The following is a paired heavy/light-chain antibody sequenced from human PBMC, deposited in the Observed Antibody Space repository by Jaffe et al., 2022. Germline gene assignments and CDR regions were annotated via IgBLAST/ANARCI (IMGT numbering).Light chain of an antibody. CDR2: DDS. CDR1: NIGSKS. V-gene: IGLV3-21*02. Sequence: SYVLTQPPSVSVAPGQTARITCGGNNIGSKSVHWYQQKPGQAPVLVVYDDSDRPSGIPERFSGSNSGNTATLTISRVEAGDEADYYCQVWDSSSDHYVFGTGTKVTVL. CDR3: QVWDSSSDHYV. J-gene: IGLJ1*01.
Heavy chain of an antibody. Sequence: QVQLVQSGAEVKKPGASVKVSCKASGYTFTGYYMHWVRQAPGQGLEWMGRINPNSGGTNYAQKFQGRVTMTRDTSISTAYMELSRLRSDDTAVYYCARARGPTDIVVVVAATLFDYWGQGTLVTVSS. CDR2: INPNSGGT. J-gene: IGHJ4*02. CDR1: GYTFTGYY. V-gene: IGHV1-2*06. CDR3: ARARGPTDIVVVVAATLFDY. D-gene: IGHD2-15*01.